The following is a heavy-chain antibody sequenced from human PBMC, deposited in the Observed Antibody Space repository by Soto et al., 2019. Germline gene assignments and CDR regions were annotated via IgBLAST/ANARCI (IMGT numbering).Heavy chain of an antibody. CDR3: ARGLWQDNDIVVVVAAH. J-gene: IGHJ4*02. D-gene: IGHD2-15*01. CDR1: GYTFTSYD. CDR2: MNPNSGNT. V-gene: IGHV1-8*01. Sequence: ASVKVSCKASGYTFTSYDINWVRQATGQGLEWMGWMNPNSGNTGYAQKFQGRVTMTRNTSISTAYMELSSLRSDDTAVYYCARGLWQDNDIVVVVAAHWGQGTLVTVSS.